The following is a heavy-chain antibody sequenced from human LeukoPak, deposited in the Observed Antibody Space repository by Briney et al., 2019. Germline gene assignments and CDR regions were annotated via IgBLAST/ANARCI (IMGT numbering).Heavy chain of an antibody. CDR1: GYTFTSYY. V-gene: IGHV1-69*04. CDR3: ARDDCSSTSCYLGNWFDP. CDR2: IIPILGIA. J-gene: IGHJ5*02. Sequence: SVKVSCKASGYTFTSYYMHWVRQAPGQGLEWMGRIIPILGIANYAQKFQGRVTITADKSTSTAYMELSSLRSEDTAVYYCARDDCSSTSCYLGNWFDPWGQGTLVTVSS. D-gene: IGHD2-2*01.